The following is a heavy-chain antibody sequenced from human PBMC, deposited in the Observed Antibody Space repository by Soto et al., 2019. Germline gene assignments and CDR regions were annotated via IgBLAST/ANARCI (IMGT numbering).Heavy chain of an antibody. CDR2: INPSGGST. D-gene: IGHD2-15*01. J-gene: IGHJ4*02. CDR3: ARDSGIVVDGGSCQDY. V-gene: IGHV1-46*01. CDR1: GYTFTNYH. Sequence: QVQLVQFGAEVKKPGASVTVSCKASGYTFTNYHMHWVRQAPGQGFEWMGIINPSGGSTTYAQKFQGRVTMTSGTSTSTVYMEVRSLRSDDSAVYYCARDSGIVVDGGSCQDYWGQGTQVTVFS.